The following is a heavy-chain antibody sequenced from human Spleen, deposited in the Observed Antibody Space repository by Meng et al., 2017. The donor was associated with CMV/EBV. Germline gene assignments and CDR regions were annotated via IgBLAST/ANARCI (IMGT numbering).Heavy chain of an antibody. CDR3: AKDAYSSSSLPFVIRSDY. V-gene: IGHV3-33*06. D-gene: IGHD6-6*01. CDR2: IWYDGSNK. J-gene: IGHJ4*02. CDR1: FPFSRYG. Sequence: FPFSRYGIHWVRQAPGKGLGWVAVIWYDGSNKYYADSVKGRFTISRDNSKNTLYLQMNSLRAEDTAVYYCAKDAYSSSSLPFVIRSDYWGQGTLVTVSS.